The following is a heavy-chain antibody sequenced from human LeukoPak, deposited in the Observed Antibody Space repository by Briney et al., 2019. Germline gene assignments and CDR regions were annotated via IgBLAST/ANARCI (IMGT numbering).Heavy chain of an antibody. CDR3: ARDLADYYDSSGYYCPPGYFDY. CDR2: ISAYNGNT. J-gene: IGHJ4*02. V-gene: IGHV1-18*01. D-gene: IGHD3-22*01. Sequence: GASVKVSCKASGYTFSSYGISWVRQAPGQGLEWMGWISAYNGNTNYAQKLQGRVTMTTDTSTSTAYMELRSLRSDDTAVYYCARDLADYYDSSGYYCPPGYFDYWGQGTLVTVSS. CDR1: GYTFSSYG.